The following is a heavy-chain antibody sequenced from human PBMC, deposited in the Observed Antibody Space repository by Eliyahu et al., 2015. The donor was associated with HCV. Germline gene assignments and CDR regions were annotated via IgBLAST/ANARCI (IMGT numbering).Heavy chain of an antibody. CDR2: ISYDGSNK. Sequence: QVQLVESGGGVVQPGRSLRLSCAASGFTFXSXGXHWVRQAPGKGLGWVAVISYDGSNKYYADSVKGRFTISRDNSKNTLYLQMNSLRAEDTAVYYCAKDQVSYYDFWSGANFDYWGQGTLVTVSS. D-gene: IGHD3-3*01. J-gene: IGHJ4*02. V-gene: IGHV3-30*18. CDR1: GFTFXSXG. CDR3: AKDQVSYYDFWSGANFDY.